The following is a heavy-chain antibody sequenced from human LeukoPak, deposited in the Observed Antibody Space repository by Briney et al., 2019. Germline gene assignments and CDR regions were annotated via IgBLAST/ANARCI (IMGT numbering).Heavy chain of an antibody. CDR2: IYHSGSA. V-gene: IGHV4-38-2*02. D-gene: IGHD2-2*01. CDR3: ARDPRWLTPDCTSTSCYENYFDP. Sequence: SETLSLTCGVSGYSISSDYQWAWIRQSPGKGLEWIGSIYHSGSAHYNPSLKSRVTISVETSKNQFSLNMYSVTAAATAVYYCARDPRWLTPDCTSTSCYENYFDPWGKGTLVTVSS. J-gene: IGHJ5*02. CDR1: GYSISSDYQ.